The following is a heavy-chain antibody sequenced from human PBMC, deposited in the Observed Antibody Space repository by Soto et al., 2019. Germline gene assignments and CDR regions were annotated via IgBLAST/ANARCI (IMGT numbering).Heavy chain of an antibody. D-gene: IGHD1-1*01. J-gene: IGHJ2*01. CDR2: ISGSGVNA. CDR3: ARKPHWQYWYFDL. CDR1: GFAFQNHG. Sequence: VQLVESGGSVIRPGGSLRHSCAASGFAFQNHGMAWVRQVPGKGLEWVAGISGSGVNAGYADSVKGRFTISRDNGDNSLYLEINNLGVEDTALYHCARKPHWQYWYFDLWGRGTLVTVSS. V-gene: IGHV3-20*01.